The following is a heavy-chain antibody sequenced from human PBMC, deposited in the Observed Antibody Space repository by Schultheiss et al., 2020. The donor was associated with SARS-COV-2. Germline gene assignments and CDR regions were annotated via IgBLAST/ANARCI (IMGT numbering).Heavy chain of an antibody. CDR3: ARDTRAYCSGGSCNWFDP. CDR2: INHSGSA. Sequence: SQTLSLTCAVYGGSFSGYYWSWIRQPPGKGLEWIGEINHSGSANHNPSLKSRVTISVDTSKNQFSLKLSSVTAADTAVYYCARDTRAYCSGGSCNWFDPWGQGTLVTVSS. CDR1: GGSFSGYY. D-gene: IGHD2-15*01. J-gene: IGHJ5*02. V-gene: IGHV4-34*01.